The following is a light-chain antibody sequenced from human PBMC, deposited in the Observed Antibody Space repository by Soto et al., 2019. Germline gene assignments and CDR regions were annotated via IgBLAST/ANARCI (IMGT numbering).Light chain of an antibody. CDR1: QSVSSSY. J-gene: IGKJ1*01. CDR2: GAS. CDR3: QQYGSSPPWT. V-gene: IGKV3-20*01. Sequence: EIVLTQSPGTLSLSPGERATLSCRASQSVSSSYLAWYQQKPGQAPRLLLYGASSRATGIPDRFSGSGSGTDFTLTISRLEPEDFAVYYCQQYGSSPPWTFGQGTTVEIK.